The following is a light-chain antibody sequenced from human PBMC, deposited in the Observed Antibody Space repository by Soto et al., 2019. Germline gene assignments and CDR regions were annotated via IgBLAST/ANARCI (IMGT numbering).Light chain of an antibody. V-gene: IGKV3-20*01. CDR1: QSVSNNY. J-gene: IGKJ5*01. Sequence: EIVLTQSPGTLSLSPGERATLSCMASQSVSNNYLAWYQQKPGQAPRLLIYGTSSRATGIPDRFSGSGSGTDFTLTISRLEPEDFAVYYCQQYGNSPITFGQGTRLEIK. CDR3: QQYGNSPIT. CDR2: GTS.